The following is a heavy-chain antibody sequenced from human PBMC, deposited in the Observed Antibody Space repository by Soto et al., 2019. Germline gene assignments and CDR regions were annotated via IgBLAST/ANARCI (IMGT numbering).Heavy chain of an antibody. V-gene: IGHV3-66*01. CDR3: ANRWGLSGYHLAF. J-gene: IGHJ4*02. CDR1: GFTGSINY. Sequence: PGGSLRLSCAASGFTGSINYMSWVGHAPGKGLEWVSVIYSGGSTYYADSVKGRFTISRDNSKNTLFLQMNSLTAEDTAVYYCANRWGLSGYHLAFWGRGTLVP. D-gene: IGHD3-16*01. CDR2: IYSGGST.